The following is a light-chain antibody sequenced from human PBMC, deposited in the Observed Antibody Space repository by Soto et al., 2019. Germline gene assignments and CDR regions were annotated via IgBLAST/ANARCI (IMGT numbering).Light chain of an antibody. CDR2: EVS. CDR1: SSDVGGYNY. J-gene: IGLJ1*01. CDR3: CSYVGGYSYV. V-gene: IGLV2-14*01. Sequence: QSALTQPASVSGSPGQSITISCIGTSSDVGGYNYVSWYQQHPGKVPKLMVYEVSNRPAGVSYRFSGSKSGNTASLRISGLQAEDEADYYCCSYVGGYSYVFGIGTKVTVL.